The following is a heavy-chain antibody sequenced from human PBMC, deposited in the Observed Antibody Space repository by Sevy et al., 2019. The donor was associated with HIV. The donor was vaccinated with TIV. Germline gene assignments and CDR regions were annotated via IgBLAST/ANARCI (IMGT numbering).Heavy chain of an antibody. CDR3: ATDTYQQWMSAPLDY. V-gene: IGHV1-69*13. D-gene: IGHD6-19*01. J-gene: IGHJ4*02. CDR2: IIPIFGTA. CDR1: GGTFSSYA. Sequence: ASVKVSCKASGGTFSSYAISWVRQAPGQGLEWMGGIIPIFGTANYAQKFQGRVTITADESTSTAYMELSSLRSEDTAVYYCATDTYQQWMSAPLDYRGQGTLVTVSS.